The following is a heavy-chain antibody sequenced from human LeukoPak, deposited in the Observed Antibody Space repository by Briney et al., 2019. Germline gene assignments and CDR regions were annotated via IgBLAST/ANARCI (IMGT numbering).Heavy chain of an antibody. CDR2: INHSGST. CDR3: ASCSSTSWYAGDWFDP. D-gene: IGHD2-2*01. CDR1: GFTFSTYG. V-gene: IGHV4-34*01. Sequence: GSLRLSCAASGFTFSTYGMSWIRQSPGKGLEWIGEINHSGSTNYNPSLKSRVTISVDTSKNQFSLKLNSVTAADTAVYYCASCSSTSWYAGDWFDPWGQGTLVTVSS. J-gene: IGHJ5*02.